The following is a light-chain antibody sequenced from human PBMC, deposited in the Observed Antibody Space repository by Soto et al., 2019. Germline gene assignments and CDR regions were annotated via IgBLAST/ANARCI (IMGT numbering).Light chain of an antibody. Sequence: QSALTQPASVSGSPGQSITISCTGTSSDVGGYNYVSWYQQHPGKAPKLMIYDVNNRPSGVSNRFSGSKSGNTASLTISGLQAEDEADYYCSSYTGSNIYVVFGGGTKLTVL. CDR3: SSYTGSNIYVV. V-gene: IGLV2-14*01. J-gene: IGLJ2*01. CDR1: SSDVGGYNY. CDR2: DVN.